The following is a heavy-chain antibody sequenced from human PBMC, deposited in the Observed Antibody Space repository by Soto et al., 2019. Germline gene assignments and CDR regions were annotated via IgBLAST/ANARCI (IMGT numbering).Heavy chain of an antibody. CDR3: AMDHGRMAIVTYPDY. CDR1: GFTFSNYG. Sequence: QVQLVESGGGVVQPGRSLRVSCGGSGFTFSNYGMHWVRQAPSKGLDWVAVISYDGSHEQYADFVKGRFTISRDNSNKTLYLQMNSLSVEDTAMHSCAMDHGRMAIVTYPDYWGKGTLVPVSS. D-gene: IGHD3-22*01. V-gene: IGHV3-30*03. J-gene: IGHJ4*02. CDR2: ISYDGSHE.